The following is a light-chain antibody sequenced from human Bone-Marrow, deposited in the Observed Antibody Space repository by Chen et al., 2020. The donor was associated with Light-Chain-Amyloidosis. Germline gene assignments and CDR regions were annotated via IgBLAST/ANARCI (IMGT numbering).Light chain of an antibody. CDR1: DLPTNY. CDR3: QSADSSGTYEVI. V-gene: IGLV3-25*03. J-gene: IGLJ2*01. CDR2: RDT. Sequence: YEPTQPPSLSVSPGQTARNTCSVADLPTNYAYWYQQKPGQAPVLVIHRDTERPSGISERFSGSSSGTTATLTISGVQAEDEADYHCQSADSSGTYEVIFGGGTKLTVL.